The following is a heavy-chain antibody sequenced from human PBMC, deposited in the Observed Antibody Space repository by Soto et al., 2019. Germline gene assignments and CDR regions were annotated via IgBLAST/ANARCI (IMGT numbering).Heavy chain of an antibody. Sequence: QVQLVESGGGFVKPGGSLRLSCAASGFTFSDYYIRWIRQAPWKGLEWVSYISTSGSTINYADSVKGRLTISRDNAKNSLYLQMNSLRAEDTAVYYCARVSPPPDYWGQGTLVTVSS. V-gene: IGHV3-11*01. J-gene: IGHJ4*02. CDR2: ISTSGSTI. CDR1: GFTFSDYY. CDR3: ARVSPPPDY.